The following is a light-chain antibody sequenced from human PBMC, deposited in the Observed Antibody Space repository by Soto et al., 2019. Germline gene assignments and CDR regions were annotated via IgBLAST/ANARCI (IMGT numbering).Light chain of an antibody. J-gene: IGKJ5*01. Sequence: EIVLTQSPSTLSLSPGERSTLSCRTSQSVSTYLAWYQQKPGQAPSLLIYDASFRATGIPARFSGSGSGTHFTLTISRLEPEDFAAYYCKQRNNWHRSITFGQGTRLEIK. CDR2: DAS. CDR3: KQRNNWHRSIT. CDR1: QSVSTY. V-gene: IGKV3-11*01.